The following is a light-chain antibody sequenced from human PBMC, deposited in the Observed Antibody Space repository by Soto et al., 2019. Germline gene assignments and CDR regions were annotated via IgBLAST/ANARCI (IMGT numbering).Light chain of an antibody. V-gene: IGLV2-23*02. J-gene: IGLJ3*02. CDR3: CSYAGSSTFAV. CDR1: SSDVGGYNL. CDR2: EVN. Sequence: QSALTQPASVSGSPGQSITLSCTGTSSDVGGYNLVSWYQQHPGKAPKLMIYEVNKRPSGISNRFSGSKSGNTASLTISGLQAEDEADYYCCSYAGSSTFAVFGGGTKLTVL.